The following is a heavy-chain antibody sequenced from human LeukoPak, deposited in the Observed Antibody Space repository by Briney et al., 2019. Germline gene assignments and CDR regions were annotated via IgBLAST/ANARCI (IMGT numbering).Heavy chain of an antibody. Sequence: GGSLRLSCAASGFTFSSYSMNWVRQAPGKGLEWVSSISGSSRYIYYADSVKGRFTISRDNAKNSLYLQMNSLRAEDTAVYYCARDGVVTRMVTGYYYYYMDVWGKGTSVTISS. V-gene: IGHV3-21*01. D-gene: IGHD5-18*01. CDR3: ARDGVVTRMVTGYYYYYMDV. J-gene: IGHJ6*03. CDR1: GFTFSSYS. CDR2: ISGSSRYI.